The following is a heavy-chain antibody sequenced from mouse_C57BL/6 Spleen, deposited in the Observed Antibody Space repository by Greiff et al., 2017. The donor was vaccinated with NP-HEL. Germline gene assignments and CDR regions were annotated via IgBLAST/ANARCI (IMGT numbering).Heavy chain of an antibody. J-gene: IGHJ4*01. Sequence: DVKLVESGGGLVKPGGSLKLSCAASGFTFSDYGMHWVRQAPEKGLEWVAYISSGSSTIYYADTVKGRFTISRDNAKNTLFLQMTSLRSEDTAMYYCARLGSKDAMDYWGQGTSVTVSS. CDR1: GFTFSDYG. V-gene: IGHV5-17*01. CDR3: ARLGSKDAMDY. D-gene: IGHD1-1*01. CDR2: ISSGSSTI.